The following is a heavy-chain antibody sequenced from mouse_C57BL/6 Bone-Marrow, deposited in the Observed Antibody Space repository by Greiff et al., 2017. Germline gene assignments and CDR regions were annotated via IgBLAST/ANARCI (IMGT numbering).Heavy chain of an antibody. J-gene: IGHJ2*01. CDR3: ARYDDYDVDY. CDR1: GFTFTDYY. Sequence: DVQLVESGGGLVQPGGSLSLSCAASGFTFTDYYMSWVRQPPGKALEWLGFIRNKANGYTTEYSASVKGRFTISRDNSQSILYHQMNALRAEDSATYYCARYDDYDVDYWGQGTTLTVSS. V-gene: IGHV7-3*01. CDR2: IRNKANGYTT. D-gene: IGHD2-4*01.